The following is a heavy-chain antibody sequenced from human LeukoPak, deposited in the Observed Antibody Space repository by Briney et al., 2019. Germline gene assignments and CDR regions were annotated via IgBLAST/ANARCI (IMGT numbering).Heavy chain of an antibody. J-gene: IGHJ3*01. Sequence: SETLSLTCAVSGGSFSDYFWSWIRQPPGKGLEWIAEINHNGGTNYNPSLMRRVTIAVDTSKHQISLKLTSMTAADTAMYYCASRYCSTTSCLLDAFDVWGQGTLVSVSA. CDR2: INHNGGT. V-gene: IGHV4-34*01. CDR3: ASRYCSTTSCLLDAFDV. D-gene: IGHD2-2*01. CDR1: GGSFSDYF.